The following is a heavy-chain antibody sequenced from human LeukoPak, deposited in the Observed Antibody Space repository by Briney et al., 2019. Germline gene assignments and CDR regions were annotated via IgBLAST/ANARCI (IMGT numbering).Heavy chain of an antibody. CDR3: ARDESSSWLNWFDP. Sequence: GSLRLSCAASGFTFSSYAMSWVRQAPGKGLEWVSYISSSGSTIYYADSVKGRFTISRDNAKNSLYLQMNSLRAEDTAVYYCARDESSSWLNWFDPWGQGTLVTVSS. V-gene: IGHV3-48*04. CDR1: GFTFSSYA. D-gene: IGHD6-13*01. J-gene: IGHJ5*02. CDR2: ISSSGSTI.